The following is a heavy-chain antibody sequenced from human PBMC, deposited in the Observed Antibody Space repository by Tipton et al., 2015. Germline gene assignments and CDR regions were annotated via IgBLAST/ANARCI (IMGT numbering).Heavy chain of an antibody. CDR1: GGSISSGGYY. D-gene: IGHD2-8*01. Sequence: TLSLTCTVSGGSISSGGYYWSWIRQHPGKGLEWIGYIHYSGSTHYNPSLNSRVTISVDTSKNRFSLMLSSVTAADTAVYYCARAEYAWGSSVYWGQGILVTVSS. J-gene: IGHJ4*02. CDR3: ARAEYAWGSSVY. V-gene: IGHV4-31*03. CDR2: IHYSGST.